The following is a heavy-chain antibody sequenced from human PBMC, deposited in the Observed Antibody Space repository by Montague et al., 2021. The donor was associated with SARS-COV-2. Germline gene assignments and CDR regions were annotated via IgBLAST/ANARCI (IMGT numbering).Heavy chain of an antibody. D-gene: IGHD1-14*01. CDR3: TQERGPGRTTWPYFDY. Sequence: CAISGDSVSSNIAAWNWIRQSPSRGLEWLGRTYYRSKWYNDYAVSVRSRITISPDTYKNQFSLQLNPVTPEDTAVYYCTQERGPGRTTWPYFDYWGQGTLVTVTS. CDR1: GDSVSSNIAA. J-gene: IGHJ4*02. CDR2: TYYRSKWYN. V-gene: IGHV6-1*01.